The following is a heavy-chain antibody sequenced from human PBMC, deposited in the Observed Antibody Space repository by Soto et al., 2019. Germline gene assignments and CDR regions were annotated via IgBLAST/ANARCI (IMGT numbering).Heavy chain of an antibody. V-gene: IGHV4-59*01. Sequence: SETLSLTCTVSGGSISSYYWSWIRHTTGKGLEWIGYIFYNGSTNYNPSLKSRVTISVDTSKNQFSLKLSFVIAADTAVYYCARARSGILDYWGQGTLVTVSS. CDR3: ARARSGILDY. J-gene: IGHJ4*02. CDR2: IFYNGST. D-gene: IGHD3-3*01. CDR1: GGSISSYY.